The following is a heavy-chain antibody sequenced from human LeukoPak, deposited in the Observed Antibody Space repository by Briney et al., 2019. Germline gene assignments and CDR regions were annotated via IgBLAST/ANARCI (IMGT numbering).Heavy chain of an antibody. CDR1: GYTFTTHA. CDR2: ISAYSGNT. J-gene: IGHJ4*02. CDR3: ARDSSYNYGDY. Sequence: GAAVKCSCKASGYTFTTHAISWVRQAPGQRLEWMGWISAYSGNTNYAQNLQGRVTMTTDTSTSTAYMELRSLRSDDTAVYYCARDSSYNYGDYWGQGTLVTVPS. V-gene: IGHV1-18*01. D-gene: IGHD5-18*01.